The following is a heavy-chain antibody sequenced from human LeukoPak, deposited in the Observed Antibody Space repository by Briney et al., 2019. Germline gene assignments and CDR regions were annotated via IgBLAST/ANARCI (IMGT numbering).Heavy chain of an antibody. CDR1: GFNFNNFA. J-gene: IGHJ4*02. CDR3: AKGAEIDH. Sequence: GGSLRLSCAASGFNFNNFAMSWVRRASGKGPEWLSAMTGPADTTYYAESVKGRFTISRDYSKSMVYLQMNSLRVEGTAIYYCAKGAEIDHWGQGTLVTVSS. V-gene: IGHV3-23*01. CDR2: MTGPADTT.